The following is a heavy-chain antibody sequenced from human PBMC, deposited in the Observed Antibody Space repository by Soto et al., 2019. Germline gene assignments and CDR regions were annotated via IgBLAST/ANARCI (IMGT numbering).Heavy chain of an antibody. V-gene: IGHV1-69*02. CDR1: GGTFSSYT. CDR2: IIPILGIA. J-gene: IGHJ6*03. D-gene: IGHD6-13*01. CDR3: ARGAAAAGTINYYYMDD. Sequence: QVQLVQSGAEVKKPGSSVKVSCKASGGTFSSYTISWVRQAPGQGPEWMGRIIPILGIANYAQKFQGRVTITADKSTSTAYMELSSLRSEDTAVYYCARGAAAAGTINYYYMDDWGKGTTVTVSS.